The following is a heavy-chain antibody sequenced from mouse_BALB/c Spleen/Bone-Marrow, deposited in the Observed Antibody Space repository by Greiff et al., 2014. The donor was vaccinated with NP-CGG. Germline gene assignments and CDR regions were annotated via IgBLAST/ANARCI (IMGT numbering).Heavy chain of an antibody. Sequence: EVQLQQSGPELVKPGASVKISCKTSGYTFTEYTMHWVKQSHGKSLEWIGGVNPNNGGTIYNQKFRGKATLTVDKSSSTAYMELRSLTSEDSAVYYCARKDYGYNYVMDYWGQGTSVTVSS. CDR3: ARKDYGYNYVMDY. CDR1: GYTFTEYT. CDR2: VNPNNGGT. J-gene: IGHJ4*01. V-gene: IGHV1-18*01. D-gene: IGHD1-2*01.